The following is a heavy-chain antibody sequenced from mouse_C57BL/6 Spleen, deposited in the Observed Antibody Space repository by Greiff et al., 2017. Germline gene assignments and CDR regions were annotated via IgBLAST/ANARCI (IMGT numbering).Heavy chain of an antibody. V-gene: IGHV5-9-1*02. CDR3: TREGAGYYGSSYYYARDY. J-gene: IGHJ4*01. CDR2: ISSGSDYI. D-gene: IGHD1-1*01. Sequence: EVKLLESGAGLVKPGASLKLSCAASGFSFSSYAMSWVRQTPEKRLEWVAYISSGSDYIYYADTVKGRFTISRDNARNTLYLQMSSLKSEDTAMYYCTREGAGYYGSSYYYARDYWGQGTSVTVSS. CDR1: GFSFSSYA.